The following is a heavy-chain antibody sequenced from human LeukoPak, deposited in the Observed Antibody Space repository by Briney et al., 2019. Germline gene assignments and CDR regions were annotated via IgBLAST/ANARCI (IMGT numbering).Heavy chain of an antibody. J-gene: IGHJ4*02. CDR3: ARLWSGSATGYCSGGSCYELDY. V-gene: IGHV4-39*07. CDR2: IYYSGST. Sequence: SETLSLTCTVSGGSISSSSYYWGWIRQPPGKGLEWIGSIYYSGSTYYNPSLKSRVTISVDTSKNQFSLKLSSVTAADTAVYYCARLWSGSATGYCSGGSCYELDYWGQGTLVTVSS. D-gene: IGHD2-15*01. CDR1: GGSISSSSYY.